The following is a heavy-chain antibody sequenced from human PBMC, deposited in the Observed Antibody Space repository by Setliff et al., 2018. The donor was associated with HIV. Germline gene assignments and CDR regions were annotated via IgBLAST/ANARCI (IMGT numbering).Heavy chain of an antibody. D-gene: IGHD5-18*01. J-gene: IGHJ4*02. V-gene: IGHV4-4*02. CDR2: VHDNGNT. Sequence: LSLTCAVYGGSIGSHDWWSWVRQTPGKGLEWIGEVHDNGNTNYNPSLKSRVTISVDTPKNQFSLKLSSVTAADTAVYYCARLNKHFSGYTYGQYYFDYWGQGTLVTVSS. CDR1: GGSIGSHDW. CDR3: ARLNKHFSGYTYGQYYFDY.